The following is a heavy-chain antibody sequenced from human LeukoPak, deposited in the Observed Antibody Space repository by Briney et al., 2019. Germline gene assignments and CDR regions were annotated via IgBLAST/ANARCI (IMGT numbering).Heavy chain of an antibody. CDR2: IYYSGST. Sequence: SETLSLTCTVSGGSISSSSYYWGWIRQPPGKGLEWIGSIYYSGSTYYNPSLKSRVTISVDTSKNQFSLKLSSVTAADTAVYYCARLNYPREYCSSTSCHRRSAFDIWGQGTMVTVSS. V-gene: IGHV4-39*01. CDR3: ARLNYPREYCSSTSCHRRSAFDI. J-gene: IGHJ3*02. D-gene: IGHD2-2*01. CDR1: GGSISSSSYY.